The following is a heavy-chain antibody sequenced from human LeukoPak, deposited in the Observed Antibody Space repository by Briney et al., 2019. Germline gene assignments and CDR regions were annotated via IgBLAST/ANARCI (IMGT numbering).Heavy chain of an antibody. Sequence: SETLSLTCTVSGGSISSSSYYWGWIRQPPGKGLEWIGEINHSGSTNYNPSLKSRVTISVDTSKNQFSLKLSSVTAADTAVYYCARLAAGRQGILWFGEKFGYFDYWGQGTLVTVSS. CDR2: INHSGST. J-gene: IGHJ4*02. CDR1: GGSISSSSYY. D-gene: IGHD3-10*01. V-gene: IGHV4-39*07. CDR3: ARLAAGRQGILWFGEKFGYFDY.